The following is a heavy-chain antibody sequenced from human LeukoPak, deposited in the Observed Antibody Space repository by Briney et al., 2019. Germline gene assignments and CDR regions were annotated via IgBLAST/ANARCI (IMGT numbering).Heavy chain of an antibody. D-gene: IGHD4-17*01. CDR3: AKVDLYGGNSN. Sequence: GGSLRLSCAASGFTFSSYAMSWVRQAPGKGLEWVSAISGSGGSTYYADSVKGRFTVSRDNSKNTLYLQMNSLRAEDTAVYYCAKVDLYGGNSNWGQGTLVTVSS. J-gene: IGHJ4*02. CDR1: GFTFSSYA. CDR2: ISGSGGST. V-gene: IGHV3-23*01.